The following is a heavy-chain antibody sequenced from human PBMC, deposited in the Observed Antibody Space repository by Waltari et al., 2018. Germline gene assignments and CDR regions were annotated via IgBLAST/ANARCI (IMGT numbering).Heavy chain of an antibody. CDR3: ARVGYSYGLVV. V-gene: IGHV4-34*01. Sequence: QVQLQQWGAGLLKPSETLSLTCAVYGGSFSGYYCSWIRQPPGKGLEWMGEINHSGSTNYNPSLKSRVTISVDTSKNQFSLKLSSVTAADTAVYYCARVGYSYGLVVWGQGTLVTVSS. CDR1: GGSFSGYY. J-gene: IGHJ4*02. CDR2: INHSGST. D-gene: IGHD5-18*01.